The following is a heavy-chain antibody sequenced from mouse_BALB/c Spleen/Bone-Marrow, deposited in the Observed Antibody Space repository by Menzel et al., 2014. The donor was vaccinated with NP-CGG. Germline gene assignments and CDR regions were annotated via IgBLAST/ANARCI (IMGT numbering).Heavy chain of an antibody. CDR1: GYTFTEYI. Sequence: VQLQQSGAELVKPGASVKLSCKASGYTFTEYIIHWVKQRSGQGLEWIGWFYPGSGSIKYNEKFKDKATLTADKSSSTVYMELSRLTSEDSAVYFFAKHEKANYGNYAMDYWGQGTSVTVSS. D-gene: IGHD1-1*01. CDR2: FYPGSGSI. V-gene: IGHV1-62-2*01. CDR3: AKHEKANYGNYAMDY. J-gene: IGHJ4*01.